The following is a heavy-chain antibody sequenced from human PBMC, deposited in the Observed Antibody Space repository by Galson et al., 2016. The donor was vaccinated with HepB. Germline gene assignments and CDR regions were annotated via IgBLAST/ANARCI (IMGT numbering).Heavy chain of an antibody. D-gene: IGHD3-3*01. V-gene: IGHV1-69*06. CDR3: ASPYYDFWSGYYPSYYYFGMDV. CDR1: GGTFSSYA. CDR2: IIPIFGTA. J-gene: IGHJ6*02. Sequence: SVKVSCKASGGTFSSYAISWVRQAPGQGLEWMGGIIPIFGTANYAQKFPGRVTITADKSTSTAYMELSSLRSEDTAVYYCASPYYDFWSGYYPSYYYFGMDVWGQGTTVTGSS.